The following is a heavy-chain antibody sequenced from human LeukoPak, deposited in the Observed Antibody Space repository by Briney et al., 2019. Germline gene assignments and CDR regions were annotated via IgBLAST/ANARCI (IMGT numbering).Heavy chain of an antibody. CDR1: GFTFDDYG. CDR3: ASGLIAAAGTAGY. Sequence: PGGSLRLSCAASGFTFDDYGMSWVRQAPGKGLEWVSGINWNGGITGYADSVKGRFTISRDNAKNSLYLQMNSLRAEDTALYYCASGLIAAAGTAGYWGQGTLVTVSS. V-gene: IGHV3-20*04. CDR2: INWNGGIT. J-gene: IGHJ4*02. D-gene: IGHD6-13*01.